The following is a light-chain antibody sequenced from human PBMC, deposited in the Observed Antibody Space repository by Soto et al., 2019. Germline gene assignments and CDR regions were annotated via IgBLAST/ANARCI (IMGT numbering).Light chain of an antibody. CDR3: QQYGSPPQT. CDR2: SAS. Sequence: EIVLTQSPGTLSLSPGERATLSCRASQTVNRNYLGWYQQKPGQAPRFLIHSASDRATGTPDRFSGSGSGTDFTLTISRLEPEDFAVYYCQQYGSPPQTFGQGTKVDIK. V-gene: IGKV3-20*01. J-gene: IGKJ1*01. CDR1: QTVNRNY.